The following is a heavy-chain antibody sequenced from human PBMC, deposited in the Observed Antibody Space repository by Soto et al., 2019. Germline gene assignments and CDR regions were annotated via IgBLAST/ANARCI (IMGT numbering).Heavy chain of an antibody. J-gene: IGHJ4*02. CDR2: IYYSGST. D-gene: IGHD6-25*01. Sequence: QVQLQESGPGLVKPSETLSLTCIVSGDSISSFYWSWIRQPPGKGLEWIGHIYYSGSTNCNPSLKSRVTISVDTSKNQFSLKLTSVTAADTAVYYCVRDVGQAARNVWGQGTLVTVSS. CDR1: GDSISSFY. V-gene: IGHV4-59*01. CDR3: VRDVGQAARNV.